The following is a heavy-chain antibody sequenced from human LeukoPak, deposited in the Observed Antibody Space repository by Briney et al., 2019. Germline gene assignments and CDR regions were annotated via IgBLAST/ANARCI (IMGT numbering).Heavy chain of an antibody. CDR3: ARTRYYYNSRSYGAPYYFDY. CDR1: GGSISSNSYY. Sequence: SETLSLTCAVSGGSISSNSYYWGWIRQPPGKGLEWIGSIYYSGSTYYNPSLKSRVTISVDTSKNQFSLKLSSVTAADTALYYGARTRYYYNSRSYGAPYYFDYWAREPWSPSPQ. D-gene: IGHD3-10*01. CDR2: IYYSGST. J-gene: IGHJ4*02. V-gene: IGHV4-39*01.